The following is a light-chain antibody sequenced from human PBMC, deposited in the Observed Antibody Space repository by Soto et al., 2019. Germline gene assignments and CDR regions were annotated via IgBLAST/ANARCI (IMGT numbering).Light chain of an antibody. CDR3: QSYDSTLSASYV. CDR1: SSNIGAGYD. Sequence: QSALTQPPSVSGAPGQRVTISCTGSSSNIGAGYDVHWYQQRPGTAPKLLIFGNINRPSGVPDRFSGSKSGTSASLAITGLQAEDEGDYYCQSYDSTLSASYVLGNGTKVTVL. CDR2: GNI. V-gene: IGLV1-40*01. J-gene: IGLJ1*01.